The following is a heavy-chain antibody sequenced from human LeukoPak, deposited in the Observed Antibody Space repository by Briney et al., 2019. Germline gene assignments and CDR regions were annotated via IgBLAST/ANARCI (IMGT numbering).Heavy chain of an antibody. V-gene: IGHV1-69*05. CDR1: GGSFSRYA. CDR3: ARNGGYSYGSSLTRGAFDI. Sequence: GASVKVSCKASGGSFSRYAISWVRQAPGHGLEWMGRIIPIFGTANYAQKFQGRVTITTDESTSTAYMELTSLRSEDTAVYYCARNGGYSYGSSLTRGAFDIWGQGTMVTVSS. CDR2: IIPIFGTA. D-gene: IGHD5-18*01. J-gene: IGHJ3*02.